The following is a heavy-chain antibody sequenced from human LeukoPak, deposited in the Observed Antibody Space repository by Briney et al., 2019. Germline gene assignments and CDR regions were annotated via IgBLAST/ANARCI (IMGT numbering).Heavy chain of an antibody. CDR1: GFTFSSYA. V-gene: IGHV3-30-3*01. CDR3: ARDGAILYGDCVLNWFDP. J-gene: IGHJ5*02. Sequence: PGGSLRLSCAASGFTFSSYAMHWVRQAPGKGLEWVAVISYDGSNKYYADSVKGRFTISRDNSKNTLYLQMNSLRAEDTAVYYCARDGAILYGDCVLNWFDPWGQGTLVTVSS. D-gene: IGHD4-17*01. CDR2: ISYDGSNK.